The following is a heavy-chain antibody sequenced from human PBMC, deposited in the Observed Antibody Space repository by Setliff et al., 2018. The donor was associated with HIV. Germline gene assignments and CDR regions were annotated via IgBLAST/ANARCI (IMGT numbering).Heavy chain of an antibody. Sequence: GSLRLSCAASGFTFSNHWMSWVRQAPGKGLEWVSSISYGSTYIYQPDSVRGRFTISRDDAKKSLYLQMNSLGAEDTAVYYCARSGGIGNYHWDVWGKGTTVTVSS. CDR3: ARSGGIGNYHWDV. J-gene: IGHJ6*03. D-gene: IGHD3-16*01. CDR2: ISYGSTYI. V-gene: IGHV3-21*01. CDR1: GFTFSNHW.